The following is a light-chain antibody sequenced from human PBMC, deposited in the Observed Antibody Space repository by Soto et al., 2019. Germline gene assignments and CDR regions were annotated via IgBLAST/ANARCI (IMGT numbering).Light chain of an antibody. CDR1: SSDVGTYNL. V-gene: IGLV2-23*01. CDR2: EAS. CDR3: CSYTSSSVV. J-gene: IGLJ2*01. Sequence: QSVLTQPASVSGSPGQSITISCTGTSSDVGTYNLLSWYQHHPGKAPKLMIYEASKRTSGVSIRFSGSKSGNTASLTISGLQAEDEADYYGCSYTSSSVVFGGGTKVTVL.